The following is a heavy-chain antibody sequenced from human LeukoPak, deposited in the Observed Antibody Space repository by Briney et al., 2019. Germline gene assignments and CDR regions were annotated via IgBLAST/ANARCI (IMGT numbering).Heavy chain of an antibody. CDR2: INPSGGST. J-gene: IGHJ4*02. CDR3: ARSLGANSNY. V-gene: IGHV1-46*01. D-gene: IGHD4/OR15-4a*01. CDR1: GYTFTNYH. Sequence: ASVKVSCKASGYTFTNYHVHWVRQAPGQGLEYMGIINPSGGSTSYAQKFQGRVTMTSDTSTGTVYMELSSLRSEDTAVYYCARSLGANSNYWGQGTLVIVSS.